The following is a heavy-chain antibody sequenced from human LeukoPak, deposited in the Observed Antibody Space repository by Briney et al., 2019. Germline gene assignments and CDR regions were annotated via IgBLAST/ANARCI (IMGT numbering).Heavy chain of an antibody. CDR3: VRGQLWAGI. Sequence: PSETLSLTCTVSGGSINSHYWSWLRQPPGKGLEWIGYIFYTGSTKYNPSLRSRVTMSVDTSKYQFSLDLSSVTAADTAVCYCVRGQLWAGIWGRGTMVTVSS. CDR2: IFYTGST. J-gene: IGHJ3*02. V-gene: IGHV4-59*08. CDR1: GGSINSHY. D-gene: IGHD2-21*01.